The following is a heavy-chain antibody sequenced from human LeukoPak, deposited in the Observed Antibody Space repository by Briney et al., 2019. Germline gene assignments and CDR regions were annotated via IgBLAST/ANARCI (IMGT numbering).Heavy chain of an antibody. Sequence: TGGSLRLSCAASGFTFSSYWMSWVRQAPGKGLEWVANIKQDGSEKYYVDSVKGRFTISRANATNSMYLQMNSLRAEDTAVYYCAGDALLCDFWSGYPPAFGYWGQGTLVTVSS. D-gene: IGHD3-3*01. V-gene: IGHV3-7*01. J-gene: IGHJ4*02. CDR1: GFTFSSYW. CDR2: IKQDGSEK. CDR3: AGDALLCDFWSGYPPAFGY.